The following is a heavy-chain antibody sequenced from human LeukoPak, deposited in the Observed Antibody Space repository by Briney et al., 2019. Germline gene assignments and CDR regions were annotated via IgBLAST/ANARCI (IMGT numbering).Heavy chain of an antibody. Sequence: GGSLRLSCAVSGLTVSNNYMSWVRQAPGKGLEYLSVIYSDGGTFYSDSVKGRFTISRDSSKNTLYLQMNSLRAEDTAIYYCAKYGPQDSGSSHFDYWGQGALVTVSS. V-gene: IGHV3-53*01. CDR1: GLTVSNNY. CDR3: AKYGPQDSGSSHFDY. J-gene: IGHJ4*02. CDR2: IYSDGGT. D-gene: IGHD1-26*01.